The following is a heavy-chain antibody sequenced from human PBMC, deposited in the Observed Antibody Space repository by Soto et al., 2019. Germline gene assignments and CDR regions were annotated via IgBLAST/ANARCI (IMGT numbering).Heavy chain of an antibody. CDR3: ARAQLELPVSYGMDV. CDR2: IYYSGST. CDR1: GGSISSYY. V-gene: IGHV4-59*01. D-gene: IGHD1-7*01. J-gene: IGHJ6*02. Sequence: LCGGSISSYYWSWIRQPPGKGLEWIGYIYYSGSTNYNPSLKSRVTISVDTSKNQFSLKLSSVTAADTAVYYCARAQLELPVSYGMDVWGQGTTVTVSS.